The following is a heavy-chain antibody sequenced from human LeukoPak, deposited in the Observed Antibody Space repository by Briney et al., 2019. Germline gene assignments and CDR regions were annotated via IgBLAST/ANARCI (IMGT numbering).Heavy chain of an antibody. CDR3: ARGCSSTSCYAGGAFDI. Sequence: SETLSPTCTVSGGSISSYYWSWIRQPPGKGLEWIGYIYYSGSTNYNPSLKSRVTISVDTSKNQFSLKLSSVTAADTAVYYCARGCSSTSCYAGGAFDIWGQGTMVTVSS. CDR2: IYYSGST. V-gene: IGHV4-59*01. J-gene: IGHJ3*02. D-gene: IGHD2-2*01. CDR1: GGSISSYY.